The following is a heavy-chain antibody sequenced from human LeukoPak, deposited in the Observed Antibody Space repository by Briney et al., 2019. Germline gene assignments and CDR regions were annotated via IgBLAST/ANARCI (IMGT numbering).Heavy chain of an antibody. D-gene: IGHD3-9*01. V-gene: IGHV3-30*02. Sequence: GGSLRLSCAASGFTFSSYGMHWVRQAPGKELEWVAFIRYDGSNKYYADSVKGRFTISRDNSKNTLYLQMNSLRAEDTAVYYCAKELSYYDILTGYYTFFDYWGQGTLVTVSS. CDR3: AKELSYYDILTGYYTFFDY. CDR1: GFTFSSYG. CDR2: IRYDGSNK. J-gene: IGHJ4*02.